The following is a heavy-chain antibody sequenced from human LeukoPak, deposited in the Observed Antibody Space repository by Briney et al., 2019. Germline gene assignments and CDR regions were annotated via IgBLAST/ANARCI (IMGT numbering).Heavy chain of an antibody. CDR2: ISYSSEYI. Sequence: KPGGSLRLSCAASGFTFNSYTMNWVRQAPGKGLEWVSSISYSSEYIYYADSVEGRFTIPRDNAKSTLFLQMTSLRAEDTAVYYCARDGGGYDPFDCWGQGTLVTVSS. J-gene: IGHJ4*02. V-gene: IGHV3-21*01. D-gene: IGHD5-12*01. CDR3: ARDGGGYDPFDC. CDR1: GFTFNSYT.